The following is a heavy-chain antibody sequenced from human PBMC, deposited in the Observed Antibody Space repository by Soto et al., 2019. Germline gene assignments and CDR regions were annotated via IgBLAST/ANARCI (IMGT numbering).Heavy chain of an antibody. CDR3: AKVGDYDILTGPFDY. J-gene: IGHJ4*02. V-gene: IGHV3-23*01. CDR1: GFTLSSYP. Sequence: EAQLLESGGGLVQPGGSLRLSCAASGFTLSSYPMSWVRQAPGKGLEWVSAISGSGGSTYYADSVKGRFTISRDNSMNTLYLLMNSLRTEDTAVYYCAKVGDYDILTGPFDYWGKGTLVTVSS. D-gene: IGHD3-9*01. CDR2: ISGSGGST.